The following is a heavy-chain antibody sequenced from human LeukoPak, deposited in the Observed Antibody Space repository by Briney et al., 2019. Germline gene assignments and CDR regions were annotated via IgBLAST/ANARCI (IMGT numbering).Heavy chain of an antibody. CDR2: IYYSGST. CDR1: GGSISSYY. V-gene: IGHV4-59*01. J-gene: IGHJ6*03. Sequence: SETLSLTCTVSGGSISSYYWSWIRQPPGKGLEWIGYIYYSGSTNYNPSLKSRVTISVDTSKNQFSLKLSSVTAADTAVYYCARVLGAAGVHYMDVWGKGTTVTVSS. CDR3: ARVLGAAGVHYMDV. D-gene: IGHD6-13*01.